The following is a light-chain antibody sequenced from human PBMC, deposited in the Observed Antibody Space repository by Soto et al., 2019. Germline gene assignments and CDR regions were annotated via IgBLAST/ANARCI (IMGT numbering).Light chain of an antibody. Sequence: QSVLTQPPSASGSPGQSVTISCTGTSSDVGGYSYVSWYQQHPGKAPKLMIYEVSKRPSGVPDRFSGSKSGNTASLTVSGLQAEDEADYYCSSYTTNSPPVVFGGGTKLTVL. V-gene: IGLV2-8*01. J-gene: IGLJ2*01. CDR3: SSYTTNSPPVV. CDR2: EVS. CDR1: SSDVGGYSY.